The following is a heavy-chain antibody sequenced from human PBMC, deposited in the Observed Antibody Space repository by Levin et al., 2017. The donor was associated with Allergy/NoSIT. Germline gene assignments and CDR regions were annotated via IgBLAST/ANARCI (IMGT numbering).Heavy chain of an antibody. J-gene: IGHJ6*02. Sequence: SETLSLTCTVSGGSISSGGYYWSWIRQHPGKGLEWIGYIYYSGSTYYNPSLKSRVTISVDTSKNQFSLKLSSVTAADTAVYYCARSGDYGDYYYGMDVWGQGTTVTVSS. CDR2: IYYSGST. CDR1: GGSISSGGYY. D-gene: IGHD4-17*01. CDR3: ARSGDYGDYYYGMDV. V-gene: IGHV4-31*03.